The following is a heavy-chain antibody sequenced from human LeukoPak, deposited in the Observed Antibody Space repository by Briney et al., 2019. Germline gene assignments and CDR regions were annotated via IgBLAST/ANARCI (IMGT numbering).Heavy chain of an antibody. D-gene: IGHD2-21*01. V-gene: IGHV4-59*05. CDR3: AGHLWRSTSDPYFDY. J-gene: IGHJ4*02. CDR1: GGSMSSYY. CDR2: IYYSGST. Sequence: SETLCLTCTVSGGSMSSYYWSWIRQPPGKGLEWIGSIYYSGSTYYNPSLKSRVTISVDTSNNQFSLKLSSVTAADTAVYYCAGHLWRSTSDPYFDYWGQGTLVTVSS.